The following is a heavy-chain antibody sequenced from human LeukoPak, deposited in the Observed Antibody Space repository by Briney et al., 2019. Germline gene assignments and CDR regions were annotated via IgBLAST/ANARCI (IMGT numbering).Heavy chain of an antibody. Sequence: SVKVSCKASGGTFSIYAISWARQAPGQGLEWMGGINPIFGRANYAQKFQGRVTITTDESTSTAYMELSSLRSEDTAVYYCARDVNPHTYYYDSSGYYPQVGFDYWGQGTLVTVSS. CDR3: ARDVNPHTYYYDSSGYYPQVGFDY. CDR2: INPIFGRA. CDR1: GGTFSIYA. J-gene: IGHJ4*02. V-gene: IGHV1-69*05. D-gene: IGHD3-22*01.